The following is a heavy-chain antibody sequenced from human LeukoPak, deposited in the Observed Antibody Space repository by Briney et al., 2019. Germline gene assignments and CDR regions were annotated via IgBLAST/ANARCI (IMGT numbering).Heavy chain of an antibody. CDR1: GFIFSTYA. J-gene: IGHJ4*02. CDR2: VSYDGSAK. Sequence: GGSLRLSCTASGFIFSTYAIHWVRQAPGKGLEWVAVVSYDGSAKYYADSVKGRFTISRDNSKNTLSLQVSSLRTEDTAVYYCAKDRYSYAFEYSDSWGQGTLVTVSS. D-gene: IGHD5-18*01. V-gene: IGHV3-30*04. CDR3: AKDRYSYAFEYSDS.